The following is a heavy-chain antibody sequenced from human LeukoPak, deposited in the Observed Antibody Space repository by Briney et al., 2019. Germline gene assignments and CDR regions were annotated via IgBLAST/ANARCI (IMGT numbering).Heavy chain of an antibody. CDR3: ATNIGDLPGY. J-gene: IGHJ4*02. D-gene: IGHD4-17*01. CDR1: GFTFSSYS. Sequence: GGSLRLSCAASGFTFSSYSMNWVRQAPGKGLEWVSYISSSGSTIYYADSVKGRFTISRDNAKNSLYLQMNSLRAEDTAVYYCATNIGDLPGYWGQGTLVTVSS. V-gene: IGHV3-48*01. CDR2: ISSSGSTI.